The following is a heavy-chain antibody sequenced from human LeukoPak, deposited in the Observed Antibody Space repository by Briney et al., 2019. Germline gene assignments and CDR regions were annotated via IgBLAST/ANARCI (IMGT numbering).Heavy chain of an antibody. Sequence: GGSLRLSCAASGFIFSNSGMHWFRQAPGKGLEGVAFIQTDGNPKYYAHSVRGRFTISRDNFKKTCSLQMDSLRVEDTAVYYCARETSSEIIGGMDVRGQGTTVTVTS. CDR2: IQTDGNPK. CDR1: GFIFSNSG. J-gene: IGHJ6*02. V-gene: IGHV3-30*02. CDR3: ARETSSEIIGGMDV. D-gene: IGHD3-22*01.